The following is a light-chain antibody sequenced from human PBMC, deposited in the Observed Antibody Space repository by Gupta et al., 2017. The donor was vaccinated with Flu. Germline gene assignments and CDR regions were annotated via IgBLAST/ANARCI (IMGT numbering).Light chain of an antibody. V-gene: IGLV3-19*01. CDR2: VKN. J-gene: IGLJ3*02. Sequence: SSELTQDPAVSVALGQTVRITCQGDSLRNYYATWYQQKPGQAPRRVISVKNNRPSGIPDRVAASSSGNTASVTITGAQAEEEADYYCNSRDSSTTHTTWVFGGGTRLTVL. CDR3: NSRDSSTTHTTWV. CDR1: SLRNYY.